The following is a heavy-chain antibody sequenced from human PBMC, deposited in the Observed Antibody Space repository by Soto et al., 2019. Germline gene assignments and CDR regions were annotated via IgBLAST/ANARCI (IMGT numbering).Heavy chain of an antibody. CDR2: ITPFKNDT. CDR1: GYTFTFRY. J-gene: IGHJ3*02. V-gene: IGHV1-45*02. CDR3: ARSPFAGSDAFDI. Sequence: GASVKVSCKASGYTFTFRYLHWVRQAPGQALEWMGWITPFKNDTNYAQKFQDRVTITRDRSVSTAYMELSNLRSDDTAMYYCARSPFAGSDAFDIWGQGTMVTVSS. D-gene: IGHD1-1*01.